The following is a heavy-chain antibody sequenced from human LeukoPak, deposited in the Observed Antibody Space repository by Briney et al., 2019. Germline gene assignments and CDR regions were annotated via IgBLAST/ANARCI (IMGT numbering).Heavy chain of an antibody. V-gene: IGHV4-34*01. Sequence: SETLSLTCAVYGGSFSGYYWSWIRQPPGKGLEWIGEINHSGSTNYNPSLKSRVTISVDTSKNQFSLKLSSVTAADTAVYYCARQKSDSSGYSWFDPWGQGTLVTVSS. CDR3: ARQKSDSSGYSWFDP. J-gene: IGHJ5*02. CDR1: GGSFSGYY. D-gene: IGHD3-22*01. CDR2: INHSGST.